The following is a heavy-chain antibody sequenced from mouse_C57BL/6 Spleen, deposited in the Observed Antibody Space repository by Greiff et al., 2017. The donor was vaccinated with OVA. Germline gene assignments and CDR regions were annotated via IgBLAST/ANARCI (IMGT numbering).Heavy chain of an antibody. CDR1: GFSLTSYG. Sequence: VQLQQSGPGLVQPSQSLSITCTVSGFSLTSYGVHWVRQSPGKGLEWLGVIWRGGSTDYNAAFMSRLSITKDNSKSQVFFKMNSLQADDTAIYYCAHYYGSSHYAMDYWGQGTSVTVSS. D-gene: IGHD1-1*01. CDR2: IWRGGST. J-gene: IGHJ4*01. CDR3: AHYYGSSHYAMDY. V-gene: IGHV2-5*01.